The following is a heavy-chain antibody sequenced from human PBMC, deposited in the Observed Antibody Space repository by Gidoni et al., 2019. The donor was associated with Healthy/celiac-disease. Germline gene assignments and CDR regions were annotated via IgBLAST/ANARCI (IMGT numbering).Heavy chain of an antibody. V-gene: IGHV3-23*01. CDR1: GLTFRSYA. J-gene: IGHJ3*02. Sequence: EVQLLESGGGLVQPGGSLRLPCAASGLTFRSYAMSWVRQAQGRGLGWVSAISGSGGSTYYADSVKGRFTISRNNSKNPLYLQMNSLRAEDTAVYYCAKDLMDGQPGAAFDIWGQGTMVTVSS. CDR3: AKDLMDGQPGAAFDI. CDR2: ISGSGGST. D-gene: IGHD2-2*03.